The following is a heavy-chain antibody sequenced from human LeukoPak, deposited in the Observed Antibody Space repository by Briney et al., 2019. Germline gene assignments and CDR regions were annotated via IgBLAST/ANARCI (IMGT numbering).Heavy chain of an antibody. CDR3: AKDEHYYGSGSYFDY. V-gene: IGHV3-30*02. CDR2: IRYDGSNK. CDR1: GFTFSSYG. D-gene: IGHD3-10*01. Sequence: PGGSLRLSCAASGFTFSSYGMHWVRQAPGKGLEWVAFIRYDGSNKYYADSVKGRFTISRDNSKNTLYLQMNSLRGEDTAVYYCAKDEHYYGSGSYFDYWGQGTLVTVSS. J-gene: IGHJ4*02.